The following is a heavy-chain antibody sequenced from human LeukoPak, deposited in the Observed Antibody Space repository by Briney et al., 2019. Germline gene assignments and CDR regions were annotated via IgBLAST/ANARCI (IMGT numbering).Heavy chain of an antibody. CDR3: ARDPALYSSGWFDY. CDR2: ISSSSSYI. Sequence: GGSLRLSCAASGFTFSSYSMNWVRQAPGKGLEWVSSISSSSSYIYYADSVKGRFTISRDNAKNSLYLQMYSLRAEDTAVYYCARDPALYSSGWFDYWGQGTLVTVSS. V-gene: IGHV3-21*01. CDR1: GFTFSSYS. J-gene: IGHJ4*02. D-gene: IGHD6-19*01.